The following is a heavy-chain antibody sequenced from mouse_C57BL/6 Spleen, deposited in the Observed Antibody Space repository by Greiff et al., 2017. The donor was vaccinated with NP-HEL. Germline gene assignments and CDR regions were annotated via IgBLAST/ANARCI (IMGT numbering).Heavy chain of an antibody. CDR3: TTADYYGSSYPYYAKDY. J-gene: IGHJ4*01. Sequence: VQLQQSGAELVRPGASVKLSCTASGFNIKDDYMHWVKQRPEQGLEWIGWIDPENGDTEYASKFQGKATITADTSSNTAYLQLSSLTSEDTAVYYCTTADYYGSSYPYYAKDYWGQGTSVTVSS. CDR1: GFNIKDDY. V-gene: IGHV14-4*01. CDR2: IDPENGDT. D-gene: IGHD1-1*01.